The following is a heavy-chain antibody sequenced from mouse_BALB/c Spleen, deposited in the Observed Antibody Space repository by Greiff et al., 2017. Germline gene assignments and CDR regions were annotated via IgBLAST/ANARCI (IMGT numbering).Heavy chain of an antibody. CDR3: TRTTMITTGGCMDY. V-gene: IGHV1-5*01. Sequence: EVQRVESGTVLARPGASVKMSCKASGYTFTSYWMHWVKQRPGQGLEWIGAIYPGNSDTSYNQKFKGKAKLTAVTSTSTAYMELSSLTNEDSAVYYCTRTTMITTGGCMDYWGQGTSVTVSS. CDR1: GYTFTSYW. D-gene: IGHD2-4*01. J-gene: IGHJ4*01. CDR2: IYPGNSDT.